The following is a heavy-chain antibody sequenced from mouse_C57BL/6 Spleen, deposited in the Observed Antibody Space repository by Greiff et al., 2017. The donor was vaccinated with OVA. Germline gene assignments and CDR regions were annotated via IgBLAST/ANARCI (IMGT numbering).Heavy chain of an antibody. CDR1: GYAFTNYL. CDR3: ARADLLLDAMDY. D-gene: IGHD1-1*01. Sequence: QVQLQQSGAELVRPGTSVKVSCKASGYAFTNYLIEWVKQRPGQGLEWIGVINPGSGGTNYNEKFKGKAPLTADKSSSTAYMQLSSLTSEDSAVYFCARADLLLDAMDYWGQGTSVTVSS. J-gene: IGHJ4*01. V-gene: IGHV1-54*01. CDR2: INPGSGGT.